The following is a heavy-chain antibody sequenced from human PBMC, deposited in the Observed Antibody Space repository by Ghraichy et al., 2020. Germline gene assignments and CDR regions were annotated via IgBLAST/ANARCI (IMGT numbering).Heavy chain of an antibody. CDR2: TSWNDGRK. Sequence: GGSLRLSCAASGFIFGDYAMHWVRQAPGKGLEWVSGTSWNDGRKAYADSVEGRFTISRDNAKNSLYLQMDSLGAEDTAFYFCVRDTYTTPSGYFQYWGQGTLVTVSS. V-gene: IGHV3-9*01. D-gene: IGHD2-2*02. CDR3: VRDTYTTPSGYFQY. J-gene: IGHJ1*01. CDR1: GFIFGDYA.